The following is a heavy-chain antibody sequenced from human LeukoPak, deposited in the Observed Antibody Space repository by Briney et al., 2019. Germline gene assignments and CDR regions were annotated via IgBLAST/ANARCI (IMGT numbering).Heavy chain of an antibody. Sequence: PSETLSLTCAVYGGSFSGYYRSWIRQPPGKGLEWIGEINHSGSTNYNPSLKSRVTISVDTSKNQFSLKLSSVTAADTAVYYCARGGRYSSSWYGYWGQGTLVTVSS. CDR2: INHSGST. V-gene: IGHV4-34*01. CDR3: ARGGRYSSSWYGY. CDR1: GGSFSGYY. J-gene: IGHJ4*02. D-gene: IGHD6-13*01.